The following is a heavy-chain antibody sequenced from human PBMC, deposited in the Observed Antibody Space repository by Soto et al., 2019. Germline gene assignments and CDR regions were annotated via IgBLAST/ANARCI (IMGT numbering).Heavy chain of an antibody. CDR3: ARRGAAPHFDY. CDR2: IYYSGST. J-gene: IGHJ4*02. V-gene: IGHV4-39*01. D-gene: IGHD2-15*01. CDR1: GGSISSSSYY. Sequence: SETLSLTCTVSGGSISSSSYYWGWIRQPPGKGLEWIGSIYYSGSTYYNPSLKSRVTISVDTSKNQFSLKLSSVTAADTAVYYCARRGAAPHFDYWGQGTLVTVSS.